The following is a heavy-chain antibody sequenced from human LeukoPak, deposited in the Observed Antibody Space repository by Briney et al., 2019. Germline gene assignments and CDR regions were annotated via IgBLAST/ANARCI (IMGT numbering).Heavy chain of an antibody. D-gene: IGHD5-24*01. CDR1: GGSISSSSYY. V-gene: IGHV4-39*07. J-gene: IGHJ3*02. CDR2: IYSGST. Sequence: SETLSLTCTVSGGSISSSSYYWGWIRQPPGKGLEWIGSIYSGSTYYNPSLKSRVTISVDTSKNQFSLKLSSVTAADTAVYYCARKDGDIWGQGTMVTVSS. CDR3: ARKDGDI.